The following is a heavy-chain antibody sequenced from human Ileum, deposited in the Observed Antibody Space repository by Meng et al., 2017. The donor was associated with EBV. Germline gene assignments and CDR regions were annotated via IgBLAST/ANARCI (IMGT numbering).Heavy chain of an antibody. V-gene: IGHV3-33*01. CDR1: GFTFKNHA. D-gene: IGHD7-27*01. CDR3: TRDSQSNWGLDY. J-gene: IGHJ4*02. CDR2: IWYDGSNK. Sequence: VQVVESGGGVVQPGGSLRLSCTASGFTFKNHAMHWVRQAPGKGLEWVAYIWYDGSNKYYPDSVRGRFTISRDNSKNTVDLQMNSLRVEDTAVYYCTRDSQSNWGLDYWGQGTLVTVSS.